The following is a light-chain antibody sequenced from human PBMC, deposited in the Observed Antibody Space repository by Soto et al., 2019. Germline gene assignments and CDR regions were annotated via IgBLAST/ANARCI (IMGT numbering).Light chain of an antibody. CDR3: QQAQSFPLT. CDR2: AVS. Sequence: DIQLTQSPSSVSASVGDRVTITCRASQGISRWLAWYQQRPGRAPKLLLYAVSSFYHEVPSRFSGSGSGTDFTLTISSLQPEDLAPYYCQQAQSFPLTFGGGTRVQIK. V-gene: IGKV1-12*01. J-gene: IGKJ4*01. CDR1: QGISRW.